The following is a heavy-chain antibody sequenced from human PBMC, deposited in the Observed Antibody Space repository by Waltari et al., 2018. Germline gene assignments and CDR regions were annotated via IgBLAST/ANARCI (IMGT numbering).Heavy chain of an antibody. CDR1: GFTFSSYA. D-gene: IGHD2-15*01. J-gene: IGHJ4*02. Sequence: EVQLLESGGGLVQPGGSLRLSCAASGFTFSSYAMSWVRQAPGRGLEWVSVIYSGGSTYEADAVKGRVTSSRDKSKNTLYLQMNSLRAEDTAVYYCAKGSSRNVVVVAATHFDYWGQGTLVTVSS. CDR2: IYSGGST. CDR3: AKGSSRNVVVVAATHFDY. V-gene: IGHV3-23*03.